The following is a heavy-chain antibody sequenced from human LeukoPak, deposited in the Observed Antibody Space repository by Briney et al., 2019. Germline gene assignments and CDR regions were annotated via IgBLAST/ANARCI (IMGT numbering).Heavy chain of an antibody. J-gene: IGHJ4*02. V-gene: IGHV1-18*01. Sequence: ASVKVSCKTSGYTFTSYSIVWVRQAPGQGLEWMGWITTYNGNTNYAQRIQDRVTMTTDTSTSTAYMELRSLRSDDTAVYYCARTGVGQLVRLFDYWGQGTLVTVSS. CDR2: ITTYNGNT. D-gene: IGHD6-6*01. CDR1: GYTFTSYS. CDR3: ARTGVGQLVRLFDY.